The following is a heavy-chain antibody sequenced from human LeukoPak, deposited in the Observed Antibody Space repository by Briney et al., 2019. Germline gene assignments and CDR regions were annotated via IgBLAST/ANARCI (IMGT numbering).Heavy chain of an antibody. V-gene: IGHV4-34*01. J-gene: IGHJ3*02. CDR2: INHSGST. CDR1: GGSFSGYY. D-gene: IGHD6-13*01. CDR3: ARGRSSSWYVRAFGI. Sequence: SETLSLTCAVYGGSFSGYYWSWIRQPPGKGLEWIGEINHSGSTNYNPSLKSRVTISVDTSKNQFSLKLSSVTAADTAVYYCARGRSSSWYVRAFGIWGQGTMVTVSS.